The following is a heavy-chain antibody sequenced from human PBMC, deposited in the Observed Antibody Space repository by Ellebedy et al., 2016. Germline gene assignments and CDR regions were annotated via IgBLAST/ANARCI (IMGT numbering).Heavy chain of an antibody. Sequence: SETLSLTCGVYGESFSGFYWKWIRQPPGKGLEWIGQINHSGNTNYNPSLKSRVTMSVDTSKNQFSLNLTSVTAADTAVYYCARAGLLWFGDLYVPSSIDYWGHGILVTVSS. CDR3: ARAGLLWFGDLYVPSSIDY. J-gene: IGHJ4*01. CDR1: GESFSGFY. CDR2: INHSGNT. D-gene: IGHD3-10*01. V-gene: IGHV4-34*01.